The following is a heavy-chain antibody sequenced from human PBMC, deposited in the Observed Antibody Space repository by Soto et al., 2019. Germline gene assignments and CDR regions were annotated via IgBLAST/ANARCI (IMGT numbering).Heavy chain of an antibody. D-gene: IGHD3-3*01. CDR2: INTNSGAT. J-gene: IGHJ5*02. V-gene: IGHV1-2*02. CDR1: GYTFTGYF. Sequence: QVQLMQSGAEMNKPGASVKVSCKASGYTFTGYFMHWVRQAPGQGLEWMGWINTNSGATKYAHKFQGRVTMTRDTSISTAYMELSGLTSDDTAVYFCARGGGTILAPLPWGQGTLVTVSS. CDR3: ARGGGTILAPLP.